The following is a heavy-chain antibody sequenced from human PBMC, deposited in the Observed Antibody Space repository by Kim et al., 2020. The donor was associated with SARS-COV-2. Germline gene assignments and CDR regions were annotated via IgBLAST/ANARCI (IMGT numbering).Heavy chain of an antibody. D-gene: IGHD6-19*01. CDR2: INAGNGNT. Sequence: ASVKVSCKASGYTFTSYAMHWVRQAPGQRLEWMGWINAGNGNTKYSQKFQGRVTITRDTSASTAYMELSSLRSEDTAVYYCARDPPPRIAVAEDYWGQGTLVTVSS. V-gene: IGHV1-3*01. J-gene: IGHJ4*02. CDR1: GYTFTSYA. CDR3: ARDPPPRIAVAEDY.